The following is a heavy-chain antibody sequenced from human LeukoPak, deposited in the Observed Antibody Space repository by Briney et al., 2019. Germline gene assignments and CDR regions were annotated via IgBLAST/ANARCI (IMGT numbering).Heavy chain of an antibody. CDR2: IYYSGST. Sequence: SETLSLTCTVSGGSISSSSYYWGWIRQPPGKGLGWIGNIYYSGSTYYNPSLKSRVTISVDTSKNQFSLQLNSVTPEDTAVYYCARGNNAVDSSGYYYVAFDYWGQGTLVTVSS. J-gene: IGHJ4*02. CDR3: ARGNNAVDSSGYYYVAFDY. V-gene: IGHV4-39*07. CDR1: GGSISSSSYY. D-gene: IGHD3-22*01.